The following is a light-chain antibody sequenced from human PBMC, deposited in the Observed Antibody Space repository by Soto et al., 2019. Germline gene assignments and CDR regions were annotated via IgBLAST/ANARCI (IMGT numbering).Light chain of an antibody. Sequence: QSVLTQPASVSGSPGQSITISCTGTSSDVGSYNLVSWYQQHPGKAPKLMIYEGSKRPSGVSNRFSGSKSDNTASLTISGLQAEDEADYYCCSYAGVGVFGTGTKVTVL. J-gene: IGLJ1*01. CDR2: EGS. V-gene: IGLV2-23*01. CDR1: SSDVGSYNL. CDR3: CSYAGVGV.